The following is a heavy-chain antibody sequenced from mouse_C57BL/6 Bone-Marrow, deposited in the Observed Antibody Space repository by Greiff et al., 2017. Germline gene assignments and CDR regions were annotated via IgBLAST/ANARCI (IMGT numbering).Heavy chain of an antibody. CDR2: INPSSGYT. CDR3: ARPFAVVAAD. J-gene: IGHJ2*01. D-gene: IGHD1-1*01. CDR1: GYTFTSYT. Sequence: QVQLQQSGAELARPGASVKMSCKASGYTFTSYTMHWVKQRPGQGLEWIGYINPSSGYTKYNQKFKVKATLTADKSSSTAYMQLSSLTSEYSAVEVCARPFAVVAADWGKGTTLTVSS. V-gene: IGHV1-4*01.